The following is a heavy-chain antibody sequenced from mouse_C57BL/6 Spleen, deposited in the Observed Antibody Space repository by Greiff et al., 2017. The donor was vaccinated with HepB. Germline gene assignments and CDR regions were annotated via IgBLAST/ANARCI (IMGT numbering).Heavy chain of an antibody. CDR3: ARRGVAYPLDY. Sequence: VQLQQSGAELVRPGTSVKVSCKASGYAFTNYLIEWVKQRPGQGLEWIGVINPGSGGTNYNEKFKGKATLTADKSSSTAYMQLSSLTSEDSAVYCCARRGVAYPLDYWGQGTTLTVSS. J-gene: IGHJ2*01. V-gene: IGHV1-54*01. CDR2: INPGSGGT. CDR1: GYAFTNYL. D-gene: IGHD1-1*02.